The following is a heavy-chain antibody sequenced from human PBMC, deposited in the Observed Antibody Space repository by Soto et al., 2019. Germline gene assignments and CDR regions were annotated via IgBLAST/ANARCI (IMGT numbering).Heavy chain of an antibody. D-gene: IGHD6-19*01. CDR1: GYTFTSYG. V-gene: IGHV1-18*01. J-gene: IGHJ6*02. CDR2: ISAYNGNT. Sequence: ASVKVSCKASGYTFTSYGISWVRQAPGQGLEWMGWISAYNGNTNYAQKLQGRVTMTTDTSTSTAYMELRSLRSDDTAVYYCARVDSGWSFMGHYYGMDVWGQGTTVTVSS. CDR3: ARVDSGWSFMGHYYGMDV.